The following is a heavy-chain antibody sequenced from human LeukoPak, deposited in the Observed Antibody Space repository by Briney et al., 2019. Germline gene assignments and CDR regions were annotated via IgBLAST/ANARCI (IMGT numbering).Heavy chain of an antibody. CDR2: ISNSGGTI. Sequence: GGSLRLSCAASGFTFSSYSMNWVRQAPGKGLEWVSYISNSGGTIYYADSVKGRFTISRDNAKNSLYLQMNSLRVEDTAVYYCARSRVPYYYDSSGYYGYWGQGILVTVSS. D-gene: IGHD3-22*01. CDR1: GFTFSSYS. J-gene: IGHJ4*02. CDR3: ARSRVPYYYDSSGYYGY. V-gene: IGHV3-48*04.